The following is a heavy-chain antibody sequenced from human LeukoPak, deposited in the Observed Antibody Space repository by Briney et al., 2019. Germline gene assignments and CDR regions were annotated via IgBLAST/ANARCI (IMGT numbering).Heavy chain of an antibody. CDR2: IYYSGST. Sequence: KPSETLSLTCTVSGGSISSYYWNWIRQSPGKGLEWVGHIYYSGSTNYNPSLKSRVTISVDTSKNQFSLKLSSVTAADTAVYYCARHSSELHYSENTGHQYSHYMDVWGKGTTVTVSS. D-gene: IGHD3-22*01. J-gene: IGHJ6*03. CDR1: GGSISSYY. CDR3: ARHSSELHYSENTGHQYSHYMDV. V-gene: IGHV4-59*13.